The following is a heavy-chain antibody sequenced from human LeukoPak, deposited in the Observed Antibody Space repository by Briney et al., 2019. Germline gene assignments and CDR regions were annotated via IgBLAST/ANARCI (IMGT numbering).Heavy chain of an antibody. CDR3: ARIGSHNLLGRYFDL. CDR2: IYYIGGA. Sequence: SETLSLTCTVSGDSIRASNWSWIRQPPGKGLEWIGYIYYIGGANYNPSLRGRVTISIDTSKSQFSLKLNSVTAADAAVYYCARIGSHNLLGRYFDLWGRGTLVTVSS. J-gene: IGHJ2*01. CDR1: GDSIRASN. D-gene: IGHD3-9*01. V-gene: IGHV4-59*01.